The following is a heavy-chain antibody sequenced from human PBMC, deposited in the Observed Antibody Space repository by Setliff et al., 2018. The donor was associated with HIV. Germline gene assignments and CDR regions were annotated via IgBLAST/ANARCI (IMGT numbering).Heavy chain of an antibody. CDR2: ISRTSSYI. Sequence: PGGSLRLSCAASGFTFSSYSMNWVRQAPGKGLEWVSFISRTSSYIYYADSLKGRFTISRDNAKNSLFLQMNSLRVDDTAVYFCSRIRWSYYGMDVWGQGTTVTISS. CDR3: SRIRWSYYGMDV. V-gene: IGHV3-21*01. D-gene: IGHD2-15*01. CDR1: GFTFSSYS. J-gene: IGHJ6*02.